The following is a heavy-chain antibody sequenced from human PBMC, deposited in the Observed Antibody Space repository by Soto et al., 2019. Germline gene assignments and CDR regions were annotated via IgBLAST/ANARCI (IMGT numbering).Heavy chain of an antibody. D-gene: IGHD2-15*01. J-gene: IGHJ3*02. Sequence: QVQLVESGGGVVQPGRSLRLSCAASGFTFSSYGMHWVRQAPGKGLEWVAVIWYDGSNKYYADSVKGRFTISRDNSKNRLYLQMNSLRAEDTAVYYCARGLSPYCSGGSCLSDAFDIWGQGTMVTVSS. CDR3: ARGLSPYCSGGSCLSDAFDI. CDR2: IWYDGSNK. V-gene: IGHV3-33*01. CDR1: GFTFSSYG.